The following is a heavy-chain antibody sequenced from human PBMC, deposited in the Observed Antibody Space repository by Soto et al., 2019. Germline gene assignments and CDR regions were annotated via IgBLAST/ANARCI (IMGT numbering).Heavy chain of an antibody. CDR1: GGTFSSYA. J-gene: IGHJ6*02. Sequence: QVQLVQSGAEVKKPGSSVKVSCKASGGTFSSYAISWVGQAPGQGLDWRGGIIPISGTANYAQKFQGRVTITADESTSTAYMELSSLRSEDTAVYYCARSQGSSTSLEIYYYYYYGMDVWGQGTTVTVSS. CDR3: ARSQGSSTSLEIYYYYYYGMDV. V-gene: IGHV1-69*01. D-gene: IGHD2-2*01. CDR2: IIPISGTA.